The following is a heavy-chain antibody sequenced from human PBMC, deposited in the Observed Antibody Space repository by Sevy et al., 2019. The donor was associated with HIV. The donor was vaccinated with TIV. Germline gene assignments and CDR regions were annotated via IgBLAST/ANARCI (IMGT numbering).Heavy chain of an antibody. D-gene: IGHD3-22*01. CDR3: ARDWAPGYYYDAIGVKRDYYFDY. J-gene: IGHJ4*02. V-gene: IGHV1-18*01. Sequence: ASLKVSCKASDYTFSTQGFNWVRQAPGQGLEWMGWISAYNGNTKYAQKFQGRVTMTTDTSTSTAYMELGSLTSDDTAVYYCARDWAPGYYYDAIGVKRDYYFDYWGQGTLVIVSS. CDR2: ISAYNGNT. CDR1: DYTFSTQG.